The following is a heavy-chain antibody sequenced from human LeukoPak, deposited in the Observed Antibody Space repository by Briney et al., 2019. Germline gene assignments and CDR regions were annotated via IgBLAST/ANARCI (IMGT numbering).Heavy chain of an antibody. Sequence: GASVTVSCKSSGYTFTSYGINWVRQGPGQGLEWMAWISGYNGNTNYAQKFQGRVTMTRDTSTSTVYMELSSLRSEDTAVYYCARDESTSILWWWGQGTLVTVSS. CDR3: ARDESTSILWW. CDR1: GYTFTSYG. V-gene: IGHV1-18*01. CDR2: ISGYNGNT. J-gene: IGHJ1*01. D-gene: IGHD2-21*01.